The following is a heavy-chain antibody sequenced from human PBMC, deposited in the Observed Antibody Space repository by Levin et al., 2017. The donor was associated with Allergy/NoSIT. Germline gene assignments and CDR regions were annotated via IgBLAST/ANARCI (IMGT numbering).Heavy chain of an antibody. CDR2: INHSGST. CDR3: ARSKYRTCVGLGCNTSSPPGY. CDR1: GGSFTNYY. J-gene: IGHJ4*02. V-gene: IGHV4-34*01. Sequence: SETLSLTCTIYGGSFTNYYWSWIRQPPGKGLEWIGEINHSGSTNYNPSLKSRVTILVDTSKNQFSLKLNSVTAADTAVYYCARSKYRTCVGLGCNTSSPPGYWGQGTLVTVSS. D-gene: IGHD2/OR15-2a*01.